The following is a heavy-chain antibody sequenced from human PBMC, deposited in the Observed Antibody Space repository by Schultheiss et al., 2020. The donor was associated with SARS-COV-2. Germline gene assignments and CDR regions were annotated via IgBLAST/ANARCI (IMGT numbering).Heavy chain of an antibody. CDR3: AKDFSDRSFVVRCFDY. D-gene: IGHD2-2*01. CDR1: GFTFSSYA. V-gene: IGHV3-23*01. CDR2: ISDSGGST. Sequence: GGSLRLSCAASGFTFSSYAMSWVRQAPGKGLEWVSVISDSGGSTYYADSVKGRFTISRDNAKNTLYLQMNSLRAEDTAVYYCAKDFSDRSFVVRCFDYWGQGTLVTVSS. J-gene: IGHJ4*02.